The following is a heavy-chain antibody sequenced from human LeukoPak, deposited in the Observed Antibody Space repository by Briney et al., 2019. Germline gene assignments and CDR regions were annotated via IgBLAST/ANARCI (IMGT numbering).Heavy chain of an antibody. Sequence: ASVKVSCKASGYTFTGYYMHWVRQAPGQGLEWMGRINPNSGGKNYAQKFQGRVTMTRDTSISTAYMEVSRLRFDDTAVYYCARDGDYDTDFDYWGQGTLVTVSS. J-gene: IGHJ4*02. CDR2: INPNSGGK. D-gene: IGHD4-17*01. V-gene: IGHV1-2*06. CDR1: GYTFTGYY. CDR3: ARDGDYDTDFDY.